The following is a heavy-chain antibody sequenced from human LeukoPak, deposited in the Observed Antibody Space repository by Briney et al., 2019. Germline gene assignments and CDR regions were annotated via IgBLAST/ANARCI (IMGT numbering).Heavy chain of an antibody. Sequence: QSGGSLRLSCAASGFTFTSYWMSWVRQAPGKGLEWVANIKEDGSEKYYVDSVKGRFTISRDNAKNSLYLQMNSLRAEDTAVYYCARDAKYYYDSSGYLSDYWGQGTLVTVSS. CDR3: ARDAKYYYDSSGYLSDY. D-gene: IGHD3-22*01. CDR2: IKEDGSEK. J-gene: IGHJ4*02. V-gene: IGHV3-7*01. CDR1: GFTFTSYW.